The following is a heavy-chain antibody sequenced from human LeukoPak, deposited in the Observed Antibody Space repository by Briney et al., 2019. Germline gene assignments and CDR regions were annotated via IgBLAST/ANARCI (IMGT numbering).Heavy chain of an antibody. CDR1: GGSISSSSYY. D-gene: IGHD3-3*01. V-gene: IGHV4-39*01. CDR3: AGQNYDFWSGPDY. J-gene: IGHJ4*02. CDR2: IYYSGST. Sequence: ASETLSLTCTVSGGSISSSSYYWGWIRQPPGKGLEWIGSIYYSGSTYYNPSLKSRVTISVDTSKNQFSLKLSSVTAADTAVYYCAGQNYDFWSGPDYWGQGTLVTVSS.